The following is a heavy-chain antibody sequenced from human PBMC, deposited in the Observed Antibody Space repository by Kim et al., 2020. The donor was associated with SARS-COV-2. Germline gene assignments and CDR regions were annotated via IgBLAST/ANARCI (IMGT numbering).Heavy chain of an antibody. CDR1: GGSFSGYY. D-gene: IGHD6-19*01. V-gene: IGHV4-34*01. Sequence: SETLSLTCAVYGGSFSGYYWSWIRQPPGKGLEWIGEINHSGSTNYNPSLKSRVTISVDTSKNQFSLKLSSVTAADTAVYYCARDPRGAVAFDYWGQGTLVTVSS. CDR2: INHSGST. J-gene: IGHJ4*02. CDR3: ARDPRGAVAFDY.